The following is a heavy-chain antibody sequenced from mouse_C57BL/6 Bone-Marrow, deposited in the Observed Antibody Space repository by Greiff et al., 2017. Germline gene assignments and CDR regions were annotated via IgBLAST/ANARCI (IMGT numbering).Heavy chain of an antibody. Sequence: EVMLVESGGGLVKPGGSLKLSCAASGFTFSSYAMSWVRQTPEKRLEWVATISDGGSYTYYPDNVKGRFTISRDNAKNNLYLQMSHLKAEDTAMYYCARGPLDDWGQGTSVTVSS. CDR1: GFTFSSYA. CDR3: ARGPLDD. CDR2: ISDGGSYT. V-gene: IGHV5-4*03. J-gene: IGHJ4*01.